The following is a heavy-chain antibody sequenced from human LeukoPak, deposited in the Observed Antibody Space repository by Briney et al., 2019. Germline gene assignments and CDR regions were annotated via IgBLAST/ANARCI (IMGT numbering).Heavy chain of an antibody. CDR3: AKVGSSGWYNWFDP. D-gene: IGHD6-19*01. Sequence: GGSLRLSCAASGFTFSSYAMSWVRQAPGKGLEWVSAISGSGGSTYYADSVKGRFTISRDNSKNALYLQMNSLRAEDTAIYYCAKVGSSGWYNWFDPWGQGTLVTVSS. J-gene: IGHJ5*02. V-gene: IGHV3-23*01. CDR2: ISGSGGST. CDR1: GFTFSSYA.